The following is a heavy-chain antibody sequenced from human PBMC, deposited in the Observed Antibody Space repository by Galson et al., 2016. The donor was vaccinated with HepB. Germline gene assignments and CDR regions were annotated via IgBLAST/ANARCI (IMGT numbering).Heavy chain of an antibody. V-gene: IGHV2-5*01. D-gene: IGHD5-18*01. Sequence: PALVKPTQTLTLTCTFSTFSFSSSGMGVGWIRQPPGKALEWLALVYWNDDKRYSPSLKSRLTTTKDTSKNQVVLTMANMDPLDTATYYCAHVRGYSYGHCFDYWGQGILVTVSS. CDR1: TFSFSSSGMG. J-gene: IGHJ4*02. CDR2: VYWNDDK. CDR3: AHVRGYSYGHCFDY.